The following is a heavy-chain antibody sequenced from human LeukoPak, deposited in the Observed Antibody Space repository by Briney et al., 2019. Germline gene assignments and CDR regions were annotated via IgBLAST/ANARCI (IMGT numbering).Heavy chain of an antibody. CDR2: ISYEGTNK. V-gene: IGHV3-30-3*01. D-gene: IGHD2-21*01. Sequence: GGSLRLSCAASGFTFCDYAIHWVRQAPGKGLEWVALISYEGTNKYYADSVKGRFTISRDNSSNTLYLQMNTQRAGDTAVYYCARDRAKVIATLMEWGQGTLVTVSS. CDR3: ARDRAKVIATLME. CDR1: GFTFCDYA. J-gene: IGHJ4*02.